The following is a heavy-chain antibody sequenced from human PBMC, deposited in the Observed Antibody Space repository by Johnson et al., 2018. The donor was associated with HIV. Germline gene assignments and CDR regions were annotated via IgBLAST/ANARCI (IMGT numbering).Heavy chain of an antibody. CDR2: LFSGDTT. J-gene: IGHJ3*02. CDR1: GFAVSGYY. V-gene: IGHV3-66*01. Sequence: VQLVESGGGLVRPGGSLRLSCVASGFAVSGYYMSWVRQAPGKGLEWVSVLFSGDTTYYADSVNGRFTISRDNSKNTLYLQMNSLRAEDTAVYYCARACRDGYTCDVFDIWGQGTLVTFSS. CDR3: ARACRDGYTCDVFDI. D-gene: IGHD5-24*01.